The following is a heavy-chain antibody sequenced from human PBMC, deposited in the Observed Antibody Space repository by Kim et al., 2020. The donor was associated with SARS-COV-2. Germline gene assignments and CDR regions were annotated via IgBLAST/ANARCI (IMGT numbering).Heavy chain of an antibody. V-gene: IGHV1-24*01. J-gene: IGHJ4*02. CDR1: GYTLTELS. CDR2: FDPEDGET. D-gene: IGHD6-19*01. Sequence: ASVKVSCKVSGYTLTELSMHWVRQAPGKGLEWMGGFDPEDGETIYAQKFQGRVTMTEDTSTDTAYMELSSLRSEDTAVYYCATFLVSSGWQRGAFDYWGQGTLVTVSS. CDR3: ATFLVSSGWQRGAFDY.